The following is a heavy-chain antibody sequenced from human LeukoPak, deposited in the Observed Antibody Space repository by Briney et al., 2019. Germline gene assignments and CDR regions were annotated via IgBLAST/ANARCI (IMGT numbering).Heavy chain of an antibody. CDR2: INHSGST. J-gene: IGHJ4*02. Sequence: PSETLSLTCAVYGGSFSGYYWSWIRQPPGTGLEWIGEINHSGSTNYNPSLKSRVTISVDTSKNQFSLKLSSVTAADTAVFFRAGGRIRDFDPPFDYWGQGTLVTVSS. D-gene: IGHD3-9*01. V-gene: IGHV4-34*01. CDR1: GGSFSGYY. CDR3: AGGRIRDFDPPFDY.